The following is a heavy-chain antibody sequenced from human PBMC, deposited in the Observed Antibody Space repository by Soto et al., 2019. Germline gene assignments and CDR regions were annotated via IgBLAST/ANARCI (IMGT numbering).Heavy chain of an antibody. CDR1: GGSISSGGYY. CDR3: ARSPIMVRGVIIPDGDAFDI. V-gene: IGHV4-31*03. CDR2: IYYSGRT. Sequence: QVQLQESGPGLVKPSQTLSLTCTVSGGSISSGGYYWSWIRQHPGKGLEWIGYIYYSGRTYYNPSLKRRVTTSVDTSKNPFSLKLSSVTAADTAVYYCARSPIMVRGVIIPDGDAFDIWGQGTMVTVSS. D-gene: IGHD3-10*01. J-gene: IGHJ3*02.